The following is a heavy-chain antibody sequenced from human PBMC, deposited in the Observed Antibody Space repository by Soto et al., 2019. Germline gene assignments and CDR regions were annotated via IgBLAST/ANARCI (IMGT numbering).Heavy chain of an antibody. V-gene: IGHV4-31*03. CDR2: IYYSGST. Sequence: QVQLQESGPGLVKPSQTLSLTCTVSGGSISSGAYYWSWIRQHPGKGLEWIGYIYYSGSTYYNPSLQSRVTTSVDTSKNQLSLKLSSVTAADTAVYYCAIYDSSGSRGFQHWGQGTLVTVSS. CDR1: GGSISSGAYY. CDR3: AIYDSSGSRGFQH. J-gene: IGHJ1*01. D-gene: IGHD3-22*01.